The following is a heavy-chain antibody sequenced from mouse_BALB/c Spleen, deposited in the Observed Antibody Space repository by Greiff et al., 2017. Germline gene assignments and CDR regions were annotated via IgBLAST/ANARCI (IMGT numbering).Heavy chain of an antibody. D-gene: IGHD2-4*01. CDR1: GFTFSSFG. V-gene: IGHV5-17*02. J-gene: IGHJ3*01. CDR2: ISSGSITI. CDR3: ARSTMITAWFAY. Sequence: EVKLMESGGGLVQPGGSRKLSCAASGFTFSSFGMHWVRQAPEKGLEWVAYISSGSITIYYADTVKGRFTISRDNPKNTLFLQMTSLRSEDTAMYYCARSTMITAWFAYWGQGTLVTVSA.